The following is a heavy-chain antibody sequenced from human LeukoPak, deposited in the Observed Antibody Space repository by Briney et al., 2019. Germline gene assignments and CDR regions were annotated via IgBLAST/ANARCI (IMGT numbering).Heavy chain of an antibody. Sequence: PSETLSLTCTASGVSISSSNSYWGWIRQPPGKGLEWIGSIYYSGNTYYNASLKSQVSISIDTSKNQFSLKVTSVTAADTAVYYCARVRLPPYYYYFYYMDVWGTGTTVTVSS. CDR1: GVSISSSNSY. D-gene: IGHD5-18*01. V-gene: IGHV4-39*01. CDR2: IYYSGNT. CDR3: ARVRLPPYYYYFYYMDV. J-gene: IGHJ6*03.